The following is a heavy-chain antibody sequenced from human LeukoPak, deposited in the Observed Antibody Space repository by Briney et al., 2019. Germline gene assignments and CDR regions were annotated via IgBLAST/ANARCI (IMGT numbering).Heavy chain of an antibody. CDR3: ARLGIAGATHSYFDI. CDR1: GYSVTSYW. CDR2: IYPGDSDT. V-gene: IGHV5-51*01. Sequence: GESLKISCKGSGYSVTSYWIGWVRQMPGKGLEWMGIIYPGDSDTRYSPSFQGQVTISADKSISTAYLQWSSLKASDTAMYYCARLGIAGATHSYFDIWGQGTLVTVSS. D-gene: IGHD1-26*01. J-gene: IGHJ4*02.